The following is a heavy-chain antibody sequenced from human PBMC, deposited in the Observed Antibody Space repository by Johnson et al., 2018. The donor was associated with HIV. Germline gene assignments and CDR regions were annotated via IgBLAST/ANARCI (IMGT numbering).Heavy chain of an antibody. J-gene: IGHJ3*02. CDR1: GFSFDDYA. D-gene: IGHD3-10*01. Sequence: VQLVESGGVAVQPGGSLRLSCAASGFSFDDYAMHWVRPAPGKGLEWVSLISWDGGNTYYADSVKGRFIISRDNSKESLYLQMNSLRTEDTALYFCAKDSDTYYYGSGDAFDIWGQGTMVTVSS. CDR2: ISWDGGNT. CDR3: AKDSDTYYYGSGDAFDI. V-gene: IGHV3-43D*03.